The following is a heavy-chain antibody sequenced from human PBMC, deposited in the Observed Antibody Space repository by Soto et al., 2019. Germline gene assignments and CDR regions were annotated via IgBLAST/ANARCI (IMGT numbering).Heavy chain of an antibody. Sequence: PSETLSLTCTVSGGSISSGGYYWNWVRQHPGKGLEWIGYIYYSGSTYYNPSLKSRVSISVDTSKNHFSLKLTSVTAADTAVYYCARSVFPWGRRTLVTLSA. CDR2: IYYSGST. CDR1: GGSISSGGYY. J-gene: IGHJ5*02. V-gene: IGHV4-31*03. CDR3: ARSVFP.